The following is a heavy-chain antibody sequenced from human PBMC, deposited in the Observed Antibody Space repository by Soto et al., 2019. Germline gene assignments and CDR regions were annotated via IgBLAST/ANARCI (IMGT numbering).Heavy chain of an antibody. V-gene: IGHV3-15*01. J-gene: IGHJ4*02. D-gene: IGHD6-13*01. CDR3: ARGHGGGQQLVVFDY. CDR2: IKSKTDGGTT. CDR1: GFTFSNAW. Sequence: EVQLVESGGGLVKPGGSLRLSCAASGFTFSNAWMSWVRQAPGKGLEWVGRIKSKTDGGTTDYAAPVKGRFTISRDDSKNTLYLQMNSLRAEDTAVYYCARGHGGGQQLVVFDYWGQGILVTVSS.